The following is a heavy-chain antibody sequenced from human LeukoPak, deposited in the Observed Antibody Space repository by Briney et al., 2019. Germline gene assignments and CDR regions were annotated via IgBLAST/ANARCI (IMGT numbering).Heavy chain of an antibody. J-gene: IGHJ6*02. CDR2: IYISGST. CDR1: GASINSHY. V-gene: IGHV4-4*07. Sequence: TSETLSLTCSVSGASINSHYWTWIRQPAGKGLEWIGRIYISGSTNYSPSLMSRVTMSVDTSKNPISLNLISVTAADTAVYYCARGVVVPAASLYYYYGMDVWGQGTTVTVSS. D-gene: IGHD2-2*01. CDR3: ARGVVVPAASLYYYYGMDV.